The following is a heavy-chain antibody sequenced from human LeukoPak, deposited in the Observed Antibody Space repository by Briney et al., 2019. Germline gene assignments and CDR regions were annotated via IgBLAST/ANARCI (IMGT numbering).Heavy chain of an antibody. J-gene: IGHJ6*03. CDR1: GGSISSYY. D-gene: IGHD6-6*01. CDR2: IHSSGST. Sequence: SETLSLTCTFSGGSISSYYWTWIRQPAGKGLEWIGRIHSSGSTKYNPSLKSRVTMSVDTSKNQFSLKLSSVTAADTAVYYCARGGRIAARFTYYYYYMDVWGKGTTVTVSS. V-gene: IGHV4-4*07. CDR3: ARGGRIAARFTYYYYYMDV.